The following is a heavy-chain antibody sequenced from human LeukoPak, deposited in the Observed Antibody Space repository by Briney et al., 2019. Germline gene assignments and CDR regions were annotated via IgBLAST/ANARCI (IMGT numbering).Heavy chain of an antibody. D-gene: IGHD6-13*01. V-gene: IGHV1-2*02. CDR3: AGSSWYRYYYYMDV. CDR2: INPNSGGT. CDR1: GYTFTGYY. Sequence: ASVKVSCKASGYTFTGYYMHWVRQAPGLGLEWMGWINPNSGGTNYAQKFQGRVTMTRDTSISTAYMELSRLRSDDTAVYYCAGSSWYRYYYYMDVWGKGTTVTVSS. J-gene: IGHJ6*03.